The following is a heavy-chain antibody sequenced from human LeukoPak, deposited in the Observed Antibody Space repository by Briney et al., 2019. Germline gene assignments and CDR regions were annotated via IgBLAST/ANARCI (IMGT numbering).Heavy chain of an antibody. J-gene: IGHJ4*02. D-gene: IGHD6-19*01. Sequence: SETLSLTCIVSGASLSTYYGTWIRQAPGKGLEWIGYIFYSGGTNYNSSLKSRVTLSIDTSKNQFSLELTSVTAADTAVYYCASASSGWYMGVFDYWGQGTLVTVSS. CDR2: IFYSGGT. V-gene: IGHV4-59*01. CDR3: ASASSGWYMGVFDY. CDR1: GASLSTYY.